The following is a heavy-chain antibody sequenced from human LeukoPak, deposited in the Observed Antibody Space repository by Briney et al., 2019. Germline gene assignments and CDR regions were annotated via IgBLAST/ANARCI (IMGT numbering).Heavy chain of an antibody. J-gene: IGHJ3*02. CDR3: ARDAESDDHADFHI. Sequence: PSETLSLTCAVSGGAISGYYWNWIRQPPGKGLEWIEHIHHSGSTTYNPSLQSRVTISIDTPKNQISLRLSSVTAADTAVYYCARDAESDDHADFHIWGQGTMVTVSS. CDR2: IHHSGST. D-gene: IGHD1-14*01. CDR1: GGAISGYY. V-gene: IGHV4-59*01.